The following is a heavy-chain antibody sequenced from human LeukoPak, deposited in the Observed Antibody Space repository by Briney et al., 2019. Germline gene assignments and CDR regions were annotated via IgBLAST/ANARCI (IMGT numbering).Heavy chain of an antibody. D-gene: IGHD1-26*01. V-gene: IGHV3-74*01. CDR2: INLDGSGM. CDR3: ARDSVGVPTDFDY. CDR1: GFAFSNFW. Sequence: HPGGSLRLSCVASGFAFSNFWMHWVRQVPGKGLVWVSRINLDGSGMNYADSVKGRFIISRDNAKNTLYLQMNSLRAEDTAVYYCARDSVGVPTDFDYWGQGTLVTVSS. J-gene: IGHJ4*02.